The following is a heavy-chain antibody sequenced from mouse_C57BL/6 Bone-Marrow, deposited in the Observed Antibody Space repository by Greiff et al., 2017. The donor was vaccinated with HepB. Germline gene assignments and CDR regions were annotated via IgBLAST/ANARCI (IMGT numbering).Heavy chain of an antibody. V-gene: IGHV5-6*01. Sequence: EVQRVESGGDLVKPGGSLKLSCAASGFTFSSYGMSWVRQTPDKRLEWVATISSGGSYTYYPDSVKGRFTISRDNAKNTLYLQMSSLKSEDTAMYYCARRGFMDYWGQGTSVTVSS. CDR3: ARRGFMDY. CDR1: GFTFSSYG. J-gene: IGHJ4*01. CDR2: ISSGGSYT.